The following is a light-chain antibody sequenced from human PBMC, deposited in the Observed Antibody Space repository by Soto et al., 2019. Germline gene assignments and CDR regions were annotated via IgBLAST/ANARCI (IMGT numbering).Light chain of an antibody. CDR3: QQRSDAVT. J-gene: IGKJ5*01. V-gene: IGKV3D-20*02. Sequence: DIVLTQSPGTLSLSPGERATLSCRASQRVSSGYLAWYQQKPGQTPRLLIYGASGRATGIPDRFSGSGSGTDFTLTISSLEPEDFAVYYCQQRSDAVTFGQGTRLEIK. CDR1: QRVSSGY. CDR2: GAS.